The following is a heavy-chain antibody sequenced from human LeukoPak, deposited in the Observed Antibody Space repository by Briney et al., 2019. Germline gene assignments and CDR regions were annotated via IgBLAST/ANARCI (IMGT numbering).Heavy chain of an antibody. D-gene: IGHD3-3*02. CDR1: GFIFSSYW. J-gene: IGHJ4*02. CDR2: IRHDGSEK. V-gene: IGHV3-7*01. CDR3: ARRTPLASVFDS. Sequence: GGSLRLSCAAAGFIFSSYWMSWIRQAPGKGLEWVAEIRHDGSEKHHVDSVTGRFTISRDNAKNSLYLQMYSPRAEDTAVYYCARRTPLASVFDSWGQGTLVTVSS.